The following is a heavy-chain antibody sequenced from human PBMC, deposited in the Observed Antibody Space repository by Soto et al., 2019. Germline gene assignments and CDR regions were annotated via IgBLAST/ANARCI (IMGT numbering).Heavy chain of an antibody. V-gene: IGHV4-39*01. Sequence: SETLSLTCTVSGGSISSSSYYWGWIRQPPGKGLEWIGSIYYSGSTYYNPSLKSRVTISVDTSKNQFSLKLSSVTAADTAVYYCASRPTLTTGYYYYYMDFWGKRTTVTVSS. D-gene: IGHD4-17*01. CDR3: ASRPTLTTGYYYYYMDF. J-gene: IGHJ6*03. CDR1: GGSISSSSYY. CDR2: IYYSGST.